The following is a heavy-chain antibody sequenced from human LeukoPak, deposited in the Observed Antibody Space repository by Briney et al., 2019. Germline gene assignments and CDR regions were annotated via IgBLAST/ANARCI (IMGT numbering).Heavy chain of an antibody. CDR3: ARRDRWFDP. CDR1: GYSISSGYY. Sequence: SETLSLTCGVSGYSISSGYYWGWIRQSPGKGLEWIGNIYRSGSTYYNPSLKSRVTISVDTSKDQFSLRLTPVTAADMAVYYCARRDRWFDPWGQGTLVTVSS. V-gene: IGHV4-38-2*01. J-gene: IGHJ5*02. CDR2: IYRSGST.